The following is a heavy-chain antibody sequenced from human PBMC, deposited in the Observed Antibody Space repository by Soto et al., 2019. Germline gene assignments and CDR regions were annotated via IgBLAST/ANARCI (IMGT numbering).Heavy chain of an antibody. D-gene: IGHD2-21*02. V-gene: IGHV4-31*03. J-gene: IGHJ5*02. Sequence: QVQLQESGPGLVKPSQTLSLTCTVSGGSISSGGYYWSWIRQHPGKGLEWIGYIYYSGSTYYNPPLKSRVTISVDTSKNQFSLKLSSVTAADTAVYYCARRTGGNSAWFDPWGQGTLVTVSS. CDR1: GGSISSGGYY. CDR3: ARRTGGNSAWFDP. CDR2: IYYSGST.